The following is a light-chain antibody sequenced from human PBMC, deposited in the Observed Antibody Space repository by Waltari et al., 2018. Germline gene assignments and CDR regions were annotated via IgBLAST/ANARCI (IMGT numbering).Light chain of an antibody. Sequence: TSGDIGNYKFVSWYQQEPGRAPKLIVYDVSQRPSGVSNRFSGSKSGNTASLTISGLQAEDEADYYCSSYTTTSSWVFGGGTKLTVL. CDR3: SSYTTTSSWV. CDR2: DVS. J-gene: IGLJ3*02. CDR1: SGDIGNYKF. V-gene: IGLV2-14*04.